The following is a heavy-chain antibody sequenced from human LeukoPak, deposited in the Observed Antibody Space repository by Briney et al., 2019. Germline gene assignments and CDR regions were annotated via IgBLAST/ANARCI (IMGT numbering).Heavy chain of an antibody. V-gene: IGHV3-21*01. J-gene: IGHJ4*02. CDR3: AKVGRVVPAAIYYFDY. CDR1: GFTFSSYS. CDR2: ISSSSSYI. D-gene: IGHD2-2*01. Sequence: PGRSLRLSCAASGFTFSSYSMNWVRQAPGKGLEWVSSISSSSSYIYYADSVKGRFTISRDNSKNTLYLQMNSLRAEDTAVYYCAKVGRVVPAAIYYFDYWGQGTLVTVSS.